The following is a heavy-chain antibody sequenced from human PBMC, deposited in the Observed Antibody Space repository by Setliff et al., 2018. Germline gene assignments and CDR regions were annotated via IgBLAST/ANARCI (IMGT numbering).Heavy chain of an antibody. CDR3: ARDSRQWLEGGASGDMDI. CDR2: LIPFFGTT. Sequence: VSCKTSGGTFSSFAVSWVRQAPGQRPEWMGRLIPFFGTTIYAQKFQGRVTITADQSTSTVFMELNSLRSEDTAFYYCARDSRQWLEGGASGDMDIWGQGTAVTVSS. D-gene: IGHD6-19*01. CDR1: GGTFSSFA. V-gene: IGHV1-69*15. J-gene: IGHJ6*02.